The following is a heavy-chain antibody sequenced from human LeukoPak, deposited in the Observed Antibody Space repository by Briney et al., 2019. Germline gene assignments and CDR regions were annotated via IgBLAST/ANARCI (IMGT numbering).Heavy chain of an antibody. J-gene: IGHJ4*02. CDR2: INWNGGST. Sequence: GGSLRLSCAASGFTFDDYGMSWVRQAPGKGLEWVSGINWNGGSTGYADSVKGRFTISRDNAKKSLYLQMNSLRAEDTALYYCARVGSSGWPSRRGVDYWGQGTLVTVSS. V-gene: IGHV3-20*04. CDR1: GFTFDDYG. CDR3: ARVGSSGWPSRRGVDY. D-gene: IGHD6-19*01.